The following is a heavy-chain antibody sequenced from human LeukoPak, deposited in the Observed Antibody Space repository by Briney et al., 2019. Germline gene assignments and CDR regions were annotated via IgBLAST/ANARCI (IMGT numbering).Heavy chain of an antibody. J-gene: IGHJ2*01. V-gene: IGHV4-59*12. D-gene: IGHD2-8*01. CDR1: GGSISSYY. CDR3: ARMVSPFNWYFDL. CDR2: IYNSGST. Sequence: SETLSLTCTVSGGSISSYYWSWIRQPPGKELEWIGNIYNSGSTNYKPSLKSRVTISVDTAKNQLSLKLSSVTAADTAVYYCARMVSPFNWYFDLWGRGTLVTVSS.